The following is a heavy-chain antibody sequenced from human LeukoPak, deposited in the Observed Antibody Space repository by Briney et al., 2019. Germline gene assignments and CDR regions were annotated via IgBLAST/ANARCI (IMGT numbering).Heavy chain of an antibody. CDR1: GGSISTYY. V-gene: IGHV4-59*12. J-gene: IGHJ4*02. CDR2: IYYSGAT. D-gene: IGHD4-23*01. CDR3: AREGTTVVTRALDY. Sequence: SETLSLTCTVSGGSISTYYWNWIRQPPGKGLEWIGYIYYSGATNYNPSLKSRVTISVDTSKNQLSLKLSSVTAADTAMYYCAREGTTVVTRALDYWGQGTLVTVSS.